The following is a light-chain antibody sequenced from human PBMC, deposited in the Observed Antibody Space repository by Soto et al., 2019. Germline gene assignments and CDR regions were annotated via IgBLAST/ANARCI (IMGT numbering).Light chain of an antibody. CDR1: QSVLYSSNNKNY. CDR2: WAS. J-gene: IGKJ1*01. V-gene: IGKV4-1*01. CDR3: QHYYSTPPT. Sequence: DIVMTQSPDSLAVSLGERATINCKSSQSVLYSSNNKNYLAWYQQKPGHPPKLLIYWASTRESGVPDRFSGSGSGTDFTLTISSLQAEDVAVYYCQHYYSTPPTFGQGTKVEIE.